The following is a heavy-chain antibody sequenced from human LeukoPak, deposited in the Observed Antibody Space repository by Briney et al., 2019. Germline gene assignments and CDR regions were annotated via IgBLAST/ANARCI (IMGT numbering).Heavy chain of an antibody. CDR2: INHSGST. Sequence: SETLSLTCAVYGGSFSGYYWSWIRQPPGKGLEWIGEINHSGSTNYNPSLKSRVTISVDTSKNQFSLKLSSVTAADTAVYYCARGGDYVIEDYWGQGTLVTVSS. V-gene: IGHV4-34*01. J-gene: IGHJ4*02. D-gene: IGHD4-17*01. CDR3: ARGGDYVIEDY. CDR1: GGSFSGYY.